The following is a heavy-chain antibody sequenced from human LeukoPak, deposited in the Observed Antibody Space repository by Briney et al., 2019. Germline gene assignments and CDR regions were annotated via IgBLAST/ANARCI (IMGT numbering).Heavy chain of an antibody. CDR2: IIPISGTT. V-gene: IGHV1-69*06. CDR1: GGTFSSYA. J-gene: IGHJ2*01. Sequence: GASVKVSCKASGGTFSSYAISWVRQAPGQGLEWMGGIIPISGTTNYAQKFQGRVTITADKSTSTAYMELSSLRSEDTAVYYCARGDYGANSWYFDLWGRGTLVTVSS. D-gene: IGHD4-23*01. CDR3: ARGDYGANSWYFDL.